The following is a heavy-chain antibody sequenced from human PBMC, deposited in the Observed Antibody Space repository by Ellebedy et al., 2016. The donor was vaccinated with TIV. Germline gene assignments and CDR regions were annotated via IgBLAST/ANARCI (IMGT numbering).Heavy chain of an antibody. CDR1: GGSFSGYY. V-gene: IGHV4-34*01. J-gene: IGHJ4*02. D-gene: IGHD3-10*01. CDR3: ARNVWFGELSDPFYFDY. Sequence: SETLSLTXAVYGGSFSGYYWSWIRQPPGKGLEWIGEINHSGSTNYNPSLKSRVTISVDTSTNQFSLKLSSVTAADAAVYYCARNVWFGELSDPFYFDYWGQGRLVTVSS. CDR2: INHSGST.